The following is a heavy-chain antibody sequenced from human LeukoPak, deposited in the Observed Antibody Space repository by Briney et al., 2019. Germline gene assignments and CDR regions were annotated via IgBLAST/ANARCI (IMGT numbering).Heavy chain of an antibody. V-gene: IGHV4-38-2*01. J-gene: IGHJ4*02. CDR1: AYSISSGYY. D-gene: IGHD2-15*01. Sequence: KTSETLSLTCAVSAYSISSGYYWAWIRQPPGKGLEWIGSIYHSGTTYYNPSLKSRVTISVDTSKIQFSLKLSSVTAADTAVYYCARTGYCSGGSCYSDYWGQGTLVTVSS. CDR2: IYHSGTT. CDR3: ARTGYCSGGSCYSDY.